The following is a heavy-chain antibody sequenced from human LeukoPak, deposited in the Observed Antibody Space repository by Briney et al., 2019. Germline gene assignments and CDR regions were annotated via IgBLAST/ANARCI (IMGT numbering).Heavy chain of an antibody. J-gene: IGHJ3*02. Sequence: SETLSLTCAVYGGSFSGYYWSWIRQPPGKGLEWIGEINHSGSTNYDPSLKSRVTISVDTSKSQFSLKLSSVTAADTAVYYCARQAPRDSSGYYLLQFGAFDIWGQGTMVTVSS. V-gene: IGHV4-34*01. D-gene: IGHD3-22*01. CDR3: ARQAPRDSSGYYLLQFGAFDI. CDR2: INHSGST. CDR1: GGSFSGYY.